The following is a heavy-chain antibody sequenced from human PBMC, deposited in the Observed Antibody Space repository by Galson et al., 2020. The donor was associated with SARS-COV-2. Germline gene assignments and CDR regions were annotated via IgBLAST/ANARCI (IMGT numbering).Heavy chain of an antibody. V-gene: IGHV3-21*01. J-gene: IGHJ3*02. CDR3: AREPRIVYDVWRPRADDAFHI. CDR1: GLTFSSYS. Sequence: GGSLRLSCAASGLTFSSYSMNWVRQAPAKGLEWVSSISSSSSYIYSADSVKGRFTISRENAKNSLYLQMKSLSAEDTAVYYCAREPRIVYDVWRPRADDAFHIWGQGTMVTVSS. CDR2: ISSSSSYI. D-gene: IGHD3-3*01.